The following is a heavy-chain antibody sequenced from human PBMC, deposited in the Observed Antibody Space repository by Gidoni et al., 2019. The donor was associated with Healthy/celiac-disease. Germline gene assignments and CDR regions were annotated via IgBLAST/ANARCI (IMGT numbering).Heavy chain of an antibody. J-gene: IGHJ4*02. V-gene: IGHV4-39*01. D-gene: IGHD3-3*01. CDR2: IYYSGST. Sequence: QLQLQESGPGLVKPSETLSLTCTVSGGSISSSSYYWGWIRQPPGKGLEWIGSIYYSGSTYYNPSLKSRVTISVDTSKNQFSLKLSSVTAADTAVYYCARHLYSGYDFWSGYYDSLDYWGQGTLVTVSS. CDR1: GGSISSSSYY. CDR3: ARHLYSGYDFWSGYYDSLDY.